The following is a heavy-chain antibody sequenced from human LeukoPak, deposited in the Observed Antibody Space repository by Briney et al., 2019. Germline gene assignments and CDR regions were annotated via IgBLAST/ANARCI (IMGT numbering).Heavy chain of an antibody. CDR3: ARPRYCSGGSCPTNFDY. J-gene: IGHJ4*02. D-gene: IGHD2-15*01. CDR2: INHSGST. Sequence: SETLSLTCAVYGGSFSGYYWSWIRRPPGKGLEWIGEINHSGSTNYNPSLKSRVTISVDTSKNQFSLKLSSVTAADTAVYYCARPRYCSGGSCPTNFDYWGQGTLVTVSS. CDR1: GGSFSGYY. V-gene: IGHV4-34*01.